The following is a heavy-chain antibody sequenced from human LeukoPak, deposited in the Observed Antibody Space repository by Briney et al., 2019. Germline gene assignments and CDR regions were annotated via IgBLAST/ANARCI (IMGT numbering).Heavy chain of an antibody. CDR2: IYYSGST. D-gene: IGHD3-3*01. CDR1: GGSISSDY. J-gene: IGHJ4*02. Sequence: SETLSLTCTVSGGSISSDYWSWIRQSPGKGLEWIGYIYYSGSTNYNPSLKSRVTISVDTSKTQFSLKLSSVTAAETAVYYCARGKYYDFWSGYYGVQYYFDYWGQGTLVTVSS. CDR3: ARGKYYDFWSGYYGVQYYFDY. V-gene: IGHV4-59*01.